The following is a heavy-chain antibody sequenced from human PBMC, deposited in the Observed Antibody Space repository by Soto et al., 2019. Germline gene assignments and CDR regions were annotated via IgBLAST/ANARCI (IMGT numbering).Heavy chain of an antibody. CDR2: LNWNSAKV. Sequence: EVQLVESGGGLVQPGRSLRLSCATSGFTFDDYAMHWVRQAPGKGLEWVAGLNWNSAKVGYTDSVKGRCTISRDNAKNSLHLQLNRLQTDETALYYCVKASGAGFVVVPATMRRAYYKLYSWGQGTLFTFSS. V-gene: IGHV3-9*01. CDR3: VKASGAGFVVVPATMRRAYYKLYS. D-gene: IGHD2-2*01. J-gene: IGHJ4*02. CDR1: GFTFDDYA.